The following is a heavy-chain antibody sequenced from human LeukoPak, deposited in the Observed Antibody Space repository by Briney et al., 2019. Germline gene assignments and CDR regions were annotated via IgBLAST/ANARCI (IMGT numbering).Heavy chain of an antibody. D-gene: IGHD3-10*01. CDR2: ISGSGGGT. J-gene: IGHJ3*02. CDR3: AKSFYGSGSYYAFDI. CDR1: GFTFSSYA. Sequence: PGGSLRLSCAASGFTFSSYAMSWVRQAPGNGLEWVSAISGSGGGTYYADSVKGRFTISRDNSKNTLSLQMNRLRAEATAVFYWAKSFYGSGSYYAFDIWGQGTMVTVSS. V-gene: IGHV3-23*01.